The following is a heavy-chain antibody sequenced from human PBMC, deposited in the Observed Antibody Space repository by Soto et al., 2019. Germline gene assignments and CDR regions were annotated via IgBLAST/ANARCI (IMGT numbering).Heavy chain of an antibody. CDR1: GYPFTDLY. D-gene: IGHD3-10*01. CDR3: ASDNYGPIDY. Sequence: ASVKVSCKPSGYPFTDLYIHWVRQAPGLGLEWMGWIDPRSGASRKTQRFQGRFTMTRDTSTNTVYMELSSLRSDDTAGYFCASDNYGPIDYWGQGTLVTVSS. CDR2: IDPRSGAS. V-gene: IGHV1-2*02. J-gene: IGHJ4*02.